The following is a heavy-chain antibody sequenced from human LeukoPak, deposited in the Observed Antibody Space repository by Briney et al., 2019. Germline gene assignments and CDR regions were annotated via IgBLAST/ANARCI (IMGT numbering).Heavy chain of an antibody. CDR1: GYTFTGYY. V-gene: IGHV1-2*02. J-gene: IGHJ4*02. CDR3: ARGGGIQLWFQTFDY. CDR2: INPNSGGT. Sequence: ASVKVSCTASGYTFTGYYMHWVRQAPGQGLEWMGWINPNSGGTNYAQKFQGRVTMTRDTSISTAYMELSRLRSDDTAVYYCARGGGIQLWFQTFDYWGQGTLVTVSS. D-gene: IGHD5-18*01.